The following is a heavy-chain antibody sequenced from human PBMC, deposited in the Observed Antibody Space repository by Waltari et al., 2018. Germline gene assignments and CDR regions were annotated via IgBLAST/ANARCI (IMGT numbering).Heavy chain of an antibody. CDR2: INHSGST. CDR1: GGSFSGYY. CDR3: ARGGRYCSSTSCYPQASTGGGFVDY. Sequence: QVQLQQWGAGLLKPSETLSLTCAVYGGSFSGYYWSWIRQPPGKGLEWIGEINHSGSTNYNPSLKSRVTISVDTSKNQFSLKLSSVTAADTAVYYCARGGRYCSSTSCYPQASTGGGFVDYWGQGTLVTVSS. J-gene: IGHJ4*02. D-gene: IGHD2-2*01. V-gene: IGHV4-34*01.